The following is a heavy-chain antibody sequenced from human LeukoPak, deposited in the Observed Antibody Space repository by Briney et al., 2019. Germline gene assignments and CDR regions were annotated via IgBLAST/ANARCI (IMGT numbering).Heavy chain of an antibody. CDR3: ARVVRNYDILTGYYSYFDY. V-gene: IGHV1-2*02. CDR1: GYTFTGYY. J-gene: IGHJ4*02. CDR2: INPNSGGT. D-gene: IGHD3-9*01. Sequence: ASVKVSCKASGYTFTGYYMHWVRQAPGQGLEWMGWINPNSGGTNYAQKFQGRVTMTRDTSISTAYVELSRLRSDDTAVYYCARVVRNYDILTGYYSYFDYWGQGTLVTVSS.